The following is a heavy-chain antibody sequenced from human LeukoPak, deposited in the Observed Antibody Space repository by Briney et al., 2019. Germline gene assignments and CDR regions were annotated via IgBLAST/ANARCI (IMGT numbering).Heavy chain of an antibody. D-gene: IGHD5-12*01. CDR1: GGSISSSSYY. V-gene: IGHV4-39*01. CDR2: IYYSGST. J-gene: IGHJ4*02. CDR3: ARPNGNPWIYNY. Sequence: SETLSLTCTVSGGSISSSSYYRGWIRQPPGKGLEWIGSIYYSGSTYYNPSLKSRVTISVDTSKNQFSLKLSSVTAADTAVYYCARPNGNPWIYNYWGQGTLVTVSS.